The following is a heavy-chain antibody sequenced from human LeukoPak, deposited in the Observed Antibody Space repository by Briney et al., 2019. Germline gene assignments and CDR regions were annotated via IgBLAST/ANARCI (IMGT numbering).Heavy chain of an antibody. Sequence: SETLSLTCTVSGGSISHYFWSWIRQPPGKGLEWIGYIYYSGSTNYNPSLKSRVTISVDTSKNQFSLKLSSVTAADTAVYYCARGLVGAYDYWGQGTLVTVSS. D-gene: IGHD1-26*01. CDR2: IYYSGST. J-gene: IGHJ4*02. V-gene: IGHV4-59*01. CDR1: GGSISHYF. CDR3: ARGLVGAYDY.